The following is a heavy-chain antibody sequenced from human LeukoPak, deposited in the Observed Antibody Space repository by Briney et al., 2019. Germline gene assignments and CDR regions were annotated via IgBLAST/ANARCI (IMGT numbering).Heavy chain of an antibody. CDR2: INHSGST. J-gene: IGHJ4*02. CDR3: ARVVRGVTADY. D-gene: IGHD3-10*01. CDR1: GGSFSGYY. V-gene: IGHV4-34*01. Sequence: SETLSLTCAVYGGSFSGYYWSWIRQPPGKGLEWIGEINHSGSTNYNPSLKSRVTISVDTSKNQFSLKLSSVTAADTAVYYCARVVRGVTADYWGQGTLVTVSS.